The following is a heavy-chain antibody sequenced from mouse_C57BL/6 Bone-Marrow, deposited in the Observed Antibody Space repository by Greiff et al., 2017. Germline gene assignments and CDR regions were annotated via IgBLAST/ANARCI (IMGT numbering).Heavy chain of an antibody. CDR1: GYTFTSYW. CDR3: ARVDDYYWYFDV. Sequence: VQLQQPGAELVKPGASVKMSCKASGYTFTSYWITWVKQRPGQGLEWLGDIYPGSGSTNYNEKFKSKATLTVNTSSSTAYMQLSSLTSEDSAVYYGARVDDYYWYFDVWGTGTTVTVSS. V-gene: IGHV1-55*01. D-gene: IGHD2-4*01. J-gene: IGHJ1*03. CDR2: IYPGSGST.